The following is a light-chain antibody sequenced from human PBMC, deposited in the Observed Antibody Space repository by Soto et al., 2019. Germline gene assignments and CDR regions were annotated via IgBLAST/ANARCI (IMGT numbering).Light chain of an antibody. CDR1: FSNIGSNF. CDR2: RNN. Sequence: QSVLTQPPSASGTPGQTVTISCSGRFSNIGSNFIYWYLQLPGTAPKLLIYRNNERPSGVPDRFSASKSGTSASLAISGLRSEDEADYHCAAWDDSLSGVVFGGGTKVTVL. J-gene: IGLJ3*02. CDR3: AAWDDSLSGVV. V-gene: IGLV1-47*01.